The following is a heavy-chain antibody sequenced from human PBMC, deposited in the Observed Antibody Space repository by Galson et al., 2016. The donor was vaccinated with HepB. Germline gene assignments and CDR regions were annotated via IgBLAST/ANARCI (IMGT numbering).Heavy chain of an antibody. D-gene: IGHD5-18*01. CDR1: GGSISSYY. CDR3: ARWGYSLFDY. J-gene: IGHJ4*02. CDR2: ISYSGRN. Sequence: SETLSLTCIVSGGSISSYYWTWIRQPPGKGLEWIGYISYSGRNNHNPSLKSRVTISVDTSKNQLSLKLSSVTAADTAVYYCARWGYSLFDYWGRGSLVTVSS. V-gene: IGHV4-59*08.